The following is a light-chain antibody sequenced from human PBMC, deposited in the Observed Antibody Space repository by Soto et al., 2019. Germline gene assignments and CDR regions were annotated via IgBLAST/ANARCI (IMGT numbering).Light chain of an antibody. V-gene: IGKV3-20*01. CDR2: GAS. CDR3: QQYGSSRFT. Sequence: EIVLTQSPGTLSLSPGERATLSCRASQSVSSSHLAWYQQKPGQAPRLLIYGASSRATGIPDRFSGSGSGTDFTLTISRLEPEDFVVYYCQQYGSSRFTFGPGTKVDIK. J-gene: IGKJ3*01. CDR1: QSVSSSH.